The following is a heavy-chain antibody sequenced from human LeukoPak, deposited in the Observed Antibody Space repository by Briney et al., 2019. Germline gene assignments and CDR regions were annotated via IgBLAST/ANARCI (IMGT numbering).Heavy chain of an antibody. J-gene: IGHJ4*02. Sequence: GGSLRLSCAASGFTFNSYAMHWVRQAPGKGLEWVAVILYDGSNKYYADSVKGRFTISRDNAKNTLYLQMNSLRAEDTAVYYCARFPEDGSGSYYFDYWGQGTLVTVSS. D-gene: IGHD3-10*01. CDR3: ARFPEDGSGSYYFDY. V-gene: IGHV3-30*03. CDR2: ILYDGSNK. CDR1: GFTFNSYA.